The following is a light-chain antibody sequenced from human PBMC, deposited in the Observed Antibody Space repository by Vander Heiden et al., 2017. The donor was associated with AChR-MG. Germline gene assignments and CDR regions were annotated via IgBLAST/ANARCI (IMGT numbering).Light chain of an antibody. CDR3: QSYDSSLSGRVV. V-gene: IGLV1-40*01. J-gene: IGLJ2*01. CDR2: GNS. Sequence: QSVLTQPPSLSGAPGQRVTISCTGCSSNLGAGSDVHWYQQLPGTAPKPLIYGNSNRPSGVPDRFSGSKSGTSASLAITGLQAEDEADYYCQSYDSSLSGRVVFGGGTKLTVL. CDR1: SSNLGAGSD.